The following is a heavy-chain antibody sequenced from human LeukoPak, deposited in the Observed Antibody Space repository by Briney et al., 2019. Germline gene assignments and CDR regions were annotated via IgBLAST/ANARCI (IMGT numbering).Heavy chain of an antibody. CDR3: PRHYGVYYYYFYMDV. V-gene: IGHV1-18*01. CDR1: GYTFTSYG. D-gene: IGHD4-17*01. J-gene: IGHJ6*03. CDR2: ISAYNGNT. Sequence: GASVKVSCKASGYTFTSYGISWVRQAPGQGLEWMGWISAYNGNTNYGQKFQGRVTMTTDTSTTTAYMELRSLTSDDTAVYYCPRHYGVYYYYFYMDVWGEGTTVTVSS.